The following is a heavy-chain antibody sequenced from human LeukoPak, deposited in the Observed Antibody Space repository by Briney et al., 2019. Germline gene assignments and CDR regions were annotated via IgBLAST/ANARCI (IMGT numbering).Heavy chain of an antibody. Sequence: GGSLRLPCVASGFIFSSYSMGWVRQGPGKGLEWVSLIDSGGSTTYFADSVKGRFTMSRDNFKNTLYLRMYRLRAEDTAVYYCVKGSSTTTRHFDPWGQGTPVTVSS. CDR2: IDSGGSTT. D-gene: IGHD1-1*01. CDR3: VKGSSTTTRHFDP. CDR1: GFIFSSYS. J-gene: IGHJ5*02. V-gene: IGHV3-23*03.